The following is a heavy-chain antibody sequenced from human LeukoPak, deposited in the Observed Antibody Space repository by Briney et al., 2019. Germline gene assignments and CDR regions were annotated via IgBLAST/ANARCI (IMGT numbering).Heavy chain of an antibody. CDR2: IRYDGSNK. CDR3: AKVIVSVSANGAFDY. CDR1: GFSFSSYG. Sequence: GGSLRLSCATSGFSFSSYGMHWVRQAPGKGLEWVAFIRYDGSNKYYADSVKGRFTISRDNSKNTVYLQMNSLRGDDTSIYYCAKVIVSVSANGAFDYWGQGTLVTVSS. D-gene: IGHD5/OR15-5a*01. J-gene: IGHJ4*02. V-gene: IGHV3-30*02.